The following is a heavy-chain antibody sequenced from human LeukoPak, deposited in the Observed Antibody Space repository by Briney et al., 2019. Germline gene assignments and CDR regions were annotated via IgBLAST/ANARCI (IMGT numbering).Heavy chain of an antibody. CDR1: GGTFSSYA. Sequence: SVKVSCKASGGTFSSYAISWVRQAPGQGLEWMGGIIPIFGTANYAQKFQGRVTITADESTSTAYMELRSLRSDDTAVYYCARDLLYFDWLAYWGQGTLVTVSS. CDR2: IIPIFGTA. V-gene: IGHV1-69*13. CDR3: ARDLLYFDWLAY. J-gene: IGHJ4*02. D-gene: IGHD3-9*01.